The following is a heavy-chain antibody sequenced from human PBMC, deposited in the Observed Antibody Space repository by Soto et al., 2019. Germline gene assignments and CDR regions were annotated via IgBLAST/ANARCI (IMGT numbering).Heavy chain of an antibody. CDR2: ISAYNGNT. CDR3: ARVLIGVTMIVVVEGMDV. V-gene: IGHV1-18*01. Sequence: ASVKVSCKASGYTFTSYGISWVRQAPGQGLEWVGWISAYNGNTNYAQKLQGRVTMTTDTSTSTAYMELRSLRSDDTAVYYCARVLIGVTMIVVVEGMDVWGQGTTVTVS. D-gene: IGHD3-22*01. J-gene: IGHJ6*02. CDR1: GYTFTSYG.